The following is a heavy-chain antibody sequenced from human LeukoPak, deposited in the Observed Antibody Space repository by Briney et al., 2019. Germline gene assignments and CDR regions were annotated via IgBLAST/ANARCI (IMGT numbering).Heavy chain of an antibody. D-gene: IGHD2-2*03. CDR1: GYTFTGYY. J-gene: IGHJ4*02. Sequence: GASVKVSCKASGYTFTGYYMHWVRQAPGQGLEWMGRISPNSGGTNYAQKFQGRVTMTRDTSISTAYMELSRLRSDDTAVYYCARVGYCSSTSCTYYFDYWGQGTLVTISS. CDR2: ISPNSGGT. CDR3: ARVGYCSSTSCTYYFDY. V-gene: IGHV1-2*06.